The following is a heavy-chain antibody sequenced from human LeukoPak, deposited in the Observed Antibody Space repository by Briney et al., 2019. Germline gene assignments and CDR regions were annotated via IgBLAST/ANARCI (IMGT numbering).Heavy chain of an antibody. CDR1: GFTFSSYA. D-gene: IGHD5-18*01. Sequence: GGSLRLSCAASGFTFSSYAMHWVRQAPGKGLEWVANIKQDGSEKNYVDSVRGRFTISRDNAKNSLYLQMNSLRAEDTAVYYCATGYSYGPPAGDFDYWGQGTLVTVSS. V-gene: IGHV3-7*01. J-gene: IGHJ4*02. CDR2: IKQDGSEK. CDR3: ATGYSYGPPAGDFDY.